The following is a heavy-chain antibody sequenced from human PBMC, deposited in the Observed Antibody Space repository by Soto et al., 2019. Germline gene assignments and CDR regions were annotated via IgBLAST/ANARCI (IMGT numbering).Heavy chain of an antibody. D-gene: IGHD6-19*01. CDR2: VFHTGTT. J-gene: IGHJ5*02. V-gene: IGHV4-4*02. CDR3: ARSAGWYAIHA. CDR1: GDSVSSPYY. Sequence: QVQLQESGPGLVKPSGTLSLTCAVSGDSVSSPYYWCWVRQPPGKGLEWIGEVFHTGTTSYNPSHWSRVTISMDKSINQFSLDLSSVTAADTAVYYCARSAGWYAIHAWGPGTLV.